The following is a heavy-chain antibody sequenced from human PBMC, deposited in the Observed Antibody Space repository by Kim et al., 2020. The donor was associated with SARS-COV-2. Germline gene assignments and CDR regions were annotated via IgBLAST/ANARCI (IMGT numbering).Heavy chain of an antibody. CDR2: TP. V-gene: IGHV1-69*01. Sequence: TPTYERKLQGRLTITEDEGTSTAYMDRTSLTSGDTAVYYCAREWAGDFDYWGQGTLVTVSS. CDR3: AREWAGDFDY. J-gene: IGHJ4*02. D-gene: IGHD6-19*01.